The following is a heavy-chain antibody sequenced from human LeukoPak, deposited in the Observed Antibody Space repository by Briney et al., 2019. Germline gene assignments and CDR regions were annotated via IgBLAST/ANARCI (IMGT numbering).Heavy chain of an antibody. CDR3: AKDPRRGYYDSSGYYYFDY. V-gene: IGHV3-23*01. D-gene: IGHD3-22*01. J-gene: IGHJ4*02. CDR2: ISGSGGST. Sequence: GGSLRFSCAASGFTFSSYAMSWVRQAPGKGLEWVSAISGSGGSTYYADSVKGRFTISRDNSKNTLYLQMNSLRAEDTAVYYCAKDPRRGYYDSSGYYYFDYWGQGTLVTVSS. CDR1: GFTFSSYA.